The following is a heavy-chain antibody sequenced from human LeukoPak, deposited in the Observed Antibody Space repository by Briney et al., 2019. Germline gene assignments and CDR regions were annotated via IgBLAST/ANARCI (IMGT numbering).Heavy chain of an antibody. Sequence: GGSLRLSCAASGFTFSTYNMNWVRQAPGKGLEWVSSISGSSSYIYYADSVKGRFSISRDNAKNFLYLQVNSLRADDTAVYYCARARLSFTRGIGANYFDYWGQGTPVTVSS. J-gene: IGHJ4*02. V-gene: IGHV3-21*01. CDR2: ISGSSSYI. CDR1: GFTFSTYN. CDR3: ARARLSFTRGIGANYFDY. D-gene: IGHD2-15*01.